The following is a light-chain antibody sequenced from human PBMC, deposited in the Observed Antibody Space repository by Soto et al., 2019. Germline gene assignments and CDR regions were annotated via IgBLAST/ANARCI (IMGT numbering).Light chain of an antibody. CDR1: QIVLSKNRNY. CDR2: WAS. CDR3: QQANSFKLT. J-gene: IGKJ4*01. Sequence: LMTQFPDSLAVSVGETATISCKSCQIVLSKNRNYLAWFQQKPGQPPRMLIAWASDRVSGVPSRFSGSGSGTDFTLTISSLQPEHFATYFCQQANSFKLTFGGGTKVDI. V-gene: IGKV4-1*01.